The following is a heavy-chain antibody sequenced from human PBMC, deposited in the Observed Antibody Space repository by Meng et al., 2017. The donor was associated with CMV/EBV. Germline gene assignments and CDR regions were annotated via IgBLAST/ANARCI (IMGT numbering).Heavy chain of an antibody. V-gene: IGHV3-30*02. D-gene: IGHD5-24*01. J-gene: IGHJ4*02. CDR1: GFTFSSYG. CDR2: IRYDGTNK. Sequence: GESLKISCAASGFTFSSYGMHWVRQAPGKGLEWVAFIRYDGTNKYYTDSVKGRFTIPRDNSKNTLYIQMNSLRAEDTAVYYCAKDFMEGEMATISGDYWGQGTLVTVSS. CDR3: AKDFMEGEMATISGDY.